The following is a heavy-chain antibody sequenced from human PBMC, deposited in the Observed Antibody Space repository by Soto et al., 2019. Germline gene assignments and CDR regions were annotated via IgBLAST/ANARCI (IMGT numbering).Heavy chain of an antibody. CDR1: GGSFSGYY. J-gene: IGHJ4*02. CDR3: GGYYFVGGGSLALDY. Sequence: QVQLQQWGAGLLKPSETLSLTCAVYGGSFSGYYWSWIRQPPGKGLEWIGEINHSGSTNYNPSLKIRFPIPVATPRNQSPLKRGSVPAGAPAVYYGGGYYFVGGGSLALDYWGQGTLVPVSS. D-gene: IGHD3-22*01. V-gene: IGHV4-34*01. CDR2: INHSGST.